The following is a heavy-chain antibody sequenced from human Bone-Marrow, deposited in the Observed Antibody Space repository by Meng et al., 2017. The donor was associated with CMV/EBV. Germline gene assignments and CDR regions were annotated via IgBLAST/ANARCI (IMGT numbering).Heavy chain of an antibody. CDR2: ISWNSGTI. Sequence: GGSLRLSCAASGFTFDEYAMHWVRQGPGKGLEWVSGISWNSGTIAYADSVKGRFTISRDNAKNSLYLQMNRLRAEDTALYYCAKAYDFWSGYTTWGQGTLVTVSS. J-gene: IGHJ5*02. V-gene: IGHV3-9*01. CDR1: GFTFDEYA. CDR3: AKAYDFWSGYTT. D-gene: IGHD3-3*01.